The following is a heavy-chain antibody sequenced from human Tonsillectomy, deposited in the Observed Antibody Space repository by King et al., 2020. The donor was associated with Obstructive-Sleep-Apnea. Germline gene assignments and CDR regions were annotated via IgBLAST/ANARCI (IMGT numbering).Heavy chain of an antibody. J-gene: IGHJ2*01. CDR3: ARGGRYCSSTSCYARGYWYFDL. Sequence: VQLQESGPGLVKPSETLSLTCTVFGGSISTDYWSWIRQPPGKGLEWIGYIYYSGSTNYNPSLKSRVTISVDTSKNQFSLKLSSVTAADTAVYYGARGGRYCSSTSCYARGYWYFDLWGRGTLVTVSS. V-gene: IGHV4-59*01. CDR2: IYYSGST. D-gene: IGHD2-2*01. CDR1: GGSISTDY.